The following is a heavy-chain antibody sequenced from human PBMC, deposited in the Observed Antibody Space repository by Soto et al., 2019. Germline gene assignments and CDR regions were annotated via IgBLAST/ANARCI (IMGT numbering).Heavy chain of an antibody. CDR1: GGSISSGPYS. CDR3: ARLGGYCSSSSCYGYYGMDV. CDR2: FYYSEST. D-gene: IGHD2-2*01. Sequence: SETLSHTCTVSGGSISSGPYSWGWIRQPTGEGLEWIGTFYYSESTYYNPSLESRVTISVDTSKNQFSLKVTSVTVADTAVYYCARLGGYCSSSSCYGYYGMDVWGQGTTVTVSS. V-gene: IGHV4-39*01. J-gene: IGHJ6*02.